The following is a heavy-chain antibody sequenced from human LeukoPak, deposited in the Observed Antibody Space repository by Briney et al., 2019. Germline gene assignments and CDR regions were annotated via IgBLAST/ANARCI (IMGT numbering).Heavy chain of an antibody. Sequence: SETLSLTCGVDDTSFSDYYWGWIRQPPGKGLEWIAEINHGGSTNYNPSLKSRVNILLDTSKKHFSLKLSSVTAADTAVYYCAREIITHQGFHFDNWGQGTLVTVSS. V-gene: IGHV4-34*01. CDR2: INHGGST. J-gene: IGHJ4*02. CDR3: AREIITHQGFHFDN. CDR1: DTSFSDYY. D-gene: IGHD3-22*01.